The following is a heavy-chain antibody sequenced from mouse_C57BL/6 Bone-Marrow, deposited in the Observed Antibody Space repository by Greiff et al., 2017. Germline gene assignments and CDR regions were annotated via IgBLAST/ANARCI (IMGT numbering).Heavy chain of an antibody. J-gene: IGHJ2*01. D-gene: IGHD2-3*01. V-gene: IGHV14-4*01. CDR1: GFNIKDDY. CDR3: SSFDGNYFDF. CDR2: IDPEIGDT. Sequence: EVQLQQSGAELVRPGAPVKLSCTASGFNIKDDYIHWVKQRPEQGLEWIGWIDPEIGDTDYASKFQGKATITSDTSSNTAYLQLSSLTSEDTAVYYCSSFDGNYFDFWGQGTPLTVAS.